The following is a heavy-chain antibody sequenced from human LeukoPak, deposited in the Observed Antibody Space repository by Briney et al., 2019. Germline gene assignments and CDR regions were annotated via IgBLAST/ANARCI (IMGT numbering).Heavy chain of an antibody. D-gene: IGHD3-22*01. CDR1: GYTFTNYG. J-gene: IGHJ2*01. V-gene: IGHV1-18*01. Sequence: ASVKVSCKASGYTFTNYGFSWVRQAPGQGLEWMGWISANNGNTNYAQKLQGRVTMTTDTSTSTAYMELRSLRSDDTAVYYCAREAHYYDSSGYYTSLWYFDLWGRGTLVTVSS. CDR2: ISANNGNT. CDR3: AREAHYYDSSGYYTSLWYFDL.